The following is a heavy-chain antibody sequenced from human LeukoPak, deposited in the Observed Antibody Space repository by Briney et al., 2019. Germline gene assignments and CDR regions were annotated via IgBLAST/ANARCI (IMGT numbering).Heavy chain of an antibody. CDR3: AKTLLAAMVNNWFDP. D-gene: IGHD5-18*01. V-gene: IGHV3-23*01. J-gene: IGHJ5*02. CDR1: GFTFSSYA. Sequence: GGSLRLSCAASGFTFSSYAISWVRQAPGKGLEWVSAISGSGGSTYYADSVKGRFTISRDNSKNTLYLQMNSLRAEDTAVYYCAKTLLAAMVNNWFDPWGQGTLVTVSS. CDR2: ISGSGGST.